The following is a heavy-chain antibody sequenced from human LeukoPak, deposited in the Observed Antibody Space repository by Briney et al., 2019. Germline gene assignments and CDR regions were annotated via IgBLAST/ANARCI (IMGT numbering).Heavy chain of an antibody. CDR1: GFTFRSYE. J-gene: IGHJ4*02. CDR2: ISNSGDSI. D-gene: IGHD3-16*02. Sequence: GGSLRLSCAASGFTFRSYEMNWVRQAPGKGLEWVPFISNSGDSIYYADSVKGRFTISRDNAKNSLFLQMNSLRAEDTAVYYCARCEARFMLSWGQGTLVTVSS. V-gene: IGHV3-48*03. CDR3: ARCEARFMLS.